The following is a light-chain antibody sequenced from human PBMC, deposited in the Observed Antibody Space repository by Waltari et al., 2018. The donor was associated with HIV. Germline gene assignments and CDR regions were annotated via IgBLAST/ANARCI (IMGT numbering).Light chain of an antibody. CDR2: DIS. CDR1: LRLTTQ. CDR3: QHYNTQQYNNWPPIT. V-gene: IGKV3-15*01. Sequence: ETVMTQSPATLSVSPGEGFTLSCRARLRLTTQLDWYQQKPGQPPRLLIYDISMRSTGIPVRFSGSGSGTDFTLAITSLQSEDFAVYYCQHYNTQQYNNWPPITFGQGTRLGIK. J-gene: IGKJ5*01.